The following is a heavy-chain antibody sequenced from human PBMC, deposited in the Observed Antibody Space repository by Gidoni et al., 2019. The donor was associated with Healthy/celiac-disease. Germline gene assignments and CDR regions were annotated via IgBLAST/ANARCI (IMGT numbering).Heavy chain of an antibody. CDR3: ARGPGADSSGYYLPFDY. D-gene: IGHD3-22*01. J-gene: IGHJ4*02. V-gene: IGHV1-18*01. Sequence: QAQLVQSGSEVKKPGASVKVSCTASGYTFTSYGISWVRQAPGQGLEWMGWISAYNGNTNDAQKLQGRVTMTTDTSTSTAYMELRSLRSDDTAVYYCARGPGADSSGYYLPFDYWGQGTLVTVSS. CDR2: ISAYNGNT. CDR1: GYTFTSYG.